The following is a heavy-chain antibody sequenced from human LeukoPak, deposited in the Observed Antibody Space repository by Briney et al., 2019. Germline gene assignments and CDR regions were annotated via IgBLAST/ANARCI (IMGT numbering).Heavy chain of an antibody. CDR2: IMPLFGTA. CDR1: GGTFSRND. Sequence: EASVKVSCKASGGTFSRNDISWVRQAPGQGPEWMGGIMPLFGTAKNAQKFQGRVTITADKSTSTAYMELSSLRSEDTAVYYCASGRTDIVVVPATLRNYYFDYWGQGTLVTVSS. J-gene: IGHJ4*02. V-gene: IGHV1-69*06. CDR3: ASGRTDIVVVPATLRNYYFDY. D-gene: IGHD2-2*01.